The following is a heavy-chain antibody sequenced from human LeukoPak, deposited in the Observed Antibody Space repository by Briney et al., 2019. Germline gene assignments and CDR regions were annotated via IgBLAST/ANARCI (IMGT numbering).Heavy chain of an antibody. D-gene: IGHD3-22*01. CDR3: ARDWGYYDSSGYFVTPGYFDY. CDR1: GGSISSGDYY. V-gene: IGHV4-30-4*08. Sequence: SETLSLTCTVSGGSISSGDYYWSWIRQPPGKGLEWIGYIYYSGGTYYNPSLKSRVTISVDTSKNQFSLKLSSVTAADTAVYYCARDWGYYDSSGYFVTPGYFDYWGQGTLVTVSS. J-gene: IGHJ4*02. CDR2: IYYSGGT.